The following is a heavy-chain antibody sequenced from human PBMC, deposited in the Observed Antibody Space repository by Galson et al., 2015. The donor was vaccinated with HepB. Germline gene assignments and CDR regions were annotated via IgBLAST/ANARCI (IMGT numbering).Heavy chain of an antibody. V-gene: IGHV3-11*06. J-gene: IGHJ4*02. CDR2: ISGSGSFT. Sequence: SLRLSCAASGFTFSDYYMSWIRQAPGKGLEWISNISGSGSFTRYEDSVKGRFTISRDNAKNSLFLQMDSLRAGDAALYFCARGGLVNHGLHDYWGQATLVIVSS. D-gene: IGHD6-19*01. CDR3: ARGGLVNHGLHDY. CDR1: GFTFSDYY.